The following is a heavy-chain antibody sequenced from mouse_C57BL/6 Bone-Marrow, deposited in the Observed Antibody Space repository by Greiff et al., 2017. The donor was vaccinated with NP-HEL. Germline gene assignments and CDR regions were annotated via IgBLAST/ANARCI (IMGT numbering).Heavy chain of an antibody. Sequence: EVQLVESEGGLVQPGSSMKLSCTASGFTFSDYYMAWVRQVPEKGLEWVANINYDGSSAYYLDSLKSRFIISRDNAKNILYLQMSSLKSEDTATYYCAREGAGSSFYWYFDVWGTGTTVTVSS. V-gene: IGHV5-16*01. CDR2: INYDGSSA. CDR1: GFTFSDYY. CDR3: AREGAGSSFYWYFDV. J-gene: IGHJ1*03. D-gene: IGHD1-1*01.